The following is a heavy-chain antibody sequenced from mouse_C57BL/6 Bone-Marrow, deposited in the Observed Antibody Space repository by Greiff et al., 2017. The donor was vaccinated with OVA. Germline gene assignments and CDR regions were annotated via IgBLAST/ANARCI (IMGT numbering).Heavy chain of an antibody. CDR1: GYSFTGYY. Sequence: VQLQQSGPELVKPGASVKISCKASGYSFTGYYMNWVKQSPEKSLEWIGEINPSTGGTTYNQKFKAKATLTVDKSSSTAYMQLKSLTSEDSAVYYYAREYYYGSFDVWGTGTTVTVSS. CDR3: AREYYYGSFDV. J-gene: IGHJ1*03. D-gene: IGHD1-1*01. CDR2: INPSTGGT. V-gene: IGHV1-42*01.